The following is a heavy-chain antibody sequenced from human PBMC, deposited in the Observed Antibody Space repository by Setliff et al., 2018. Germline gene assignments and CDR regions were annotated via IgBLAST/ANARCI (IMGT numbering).Heavy chain of an antibody. D-gene: IGHD5-18*01. CDR3: ARTLGYSYGPYYYYYYMDV. V-gene: IGHV1-18*01. Sequence: GASVKVSCKASGYTFTTYGVAWVRRAPGQGLVWLGWISGYNGNTNYAQRFQGRVTTTIDTSTNTAYMELRSLRSEDTAVYYCARTLGYSYGPYYYYYYMDVWGKGTTVTVSS. CDR2: ISGYNGNT. J-gene: IGHJ6*03. CDR1: GYTFTTYG.